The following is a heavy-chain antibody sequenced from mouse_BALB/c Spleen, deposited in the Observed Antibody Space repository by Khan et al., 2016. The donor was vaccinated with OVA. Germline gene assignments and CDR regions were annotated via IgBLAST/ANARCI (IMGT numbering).Heavy chain of an antibody. CDR2: ISSGGSFT. CDR1: GFTFSGYG. Sequence: EVELVESGGDLVKPGGSLKLSCAASGFTFSGYGMSWVRQTPEKRLEWVATISSGGSFTYYLDSVKGRFTISRDSAKNTLYLQMSSLRSEDTAMYYCASSPGHYGNNCFDYWGQGTTLTVSS. V-gene: IGHV5-9-3*01. CDR3: ASSPGHYGNNCFDY. D-gene: IGHD1-1*01. J-gene: IGHJ2*01.